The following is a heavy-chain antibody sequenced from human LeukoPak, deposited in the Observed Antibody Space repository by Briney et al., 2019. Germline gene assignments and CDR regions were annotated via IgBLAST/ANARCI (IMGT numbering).Heavy chain of an antibody. V-gene: IGHV3-53*01. Sequence: GGSLRLSCAASGFTVSSSYVSWVRQAPGKGLEWISLIYSGGNTYYADSVKGRFTISRDNSKNTLFLQMNSLRAEDTAVYYCARDLWYFDLWGRGTLVTVSS. CDR1: GFTVSSSY. CDR3: ARDLWYFDL. CDR2: IYSGGNT. J-gene: IGHJ2*01.